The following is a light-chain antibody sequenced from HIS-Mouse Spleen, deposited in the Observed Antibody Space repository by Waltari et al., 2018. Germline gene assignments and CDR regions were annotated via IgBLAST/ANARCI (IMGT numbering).Light chain of an antibody. V-gene: IGLV2-11*01. CDR1: SSDVGGYNY. J-gene: IGLJ3*02. CDR3: CSYAGSYTWV. CDR2: DVS. Sequence: QSALTQPRSVSGSPGQSVTISCTGTSSDVGGYNYASWYQQPPGKAPKLMLYDVSKRPSGVPDRFSGSKSGNTASLTISGLQAEDEADYYCCSYAGSYTWVFGGGTKLTVL.